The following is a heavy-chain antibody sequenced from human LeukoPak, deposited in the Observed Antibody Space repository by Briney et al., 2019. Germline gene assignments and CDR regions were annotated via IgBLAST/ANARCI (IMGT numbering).Heavy chain of an antibody. Sequence: GASVKVSCKASGYTFTGYHMHWVRHAPGQGLEWIGWIAPNSGGTNYAQKFQGRVTMTRDTSISTAYMEVSRLRSDDTAVYYCAREYSSSSGRLYDYWGQGTLVTVSS. CDR2: IAPNSGGT. J-gene: IGHJ4*02. D-gene: IGHD6-6*01. CDR1: GYTFTGYH. CDR3: AREYSSSSGRLYDY. V-gene: IGHV1-2*02.